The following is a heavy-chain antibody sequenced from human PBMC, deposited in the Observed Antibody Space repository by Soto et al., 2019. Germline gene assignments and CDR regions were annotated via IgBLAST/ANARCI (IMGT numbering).Heavy chain of an antibody. V-gene: IGHV1-69*13. CDR1: GGTFSSYA. Sequence: SVKVSCKASGGTFSSYAISWVRQAPGQGLEWMGGIIPIFGTANYAQKFQGRVTITADESTSTAYMELSSLRSEDTAVYYCASNGGGNAQRPWTVFDYWGQGTLVTAPQ. J-gene: IGHJ4*02. CDR3: ASNGGGNAQRPWTVFDY. D-gene: IGHD2-15*01. CDR2: IIPIFGTA.